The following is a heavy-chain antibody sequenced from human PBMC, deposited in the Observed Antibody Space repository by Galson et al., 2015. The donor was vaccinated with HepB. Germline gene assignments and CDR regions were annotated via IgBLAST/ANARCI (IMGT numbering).Heavy chain of an antibody. CDR2: ISYDGSYN. CDR1: GFTFSSYT. J-gene: IGHJ4*02. CDR3: ARNSELGYNYDYFGY. Sequence: SLRLSCAASGFTFSSYTVNWVRQAPGKGLEWVALISYDGSYNYYADSVKGRFTISRENSKNTLYLQMNSLRGEDTAVYYCARNSELGYNYDYFGYWGQGTLVTVSS. V-gene: IGHV3-30*04. D-gene: IGHD5-18*01.